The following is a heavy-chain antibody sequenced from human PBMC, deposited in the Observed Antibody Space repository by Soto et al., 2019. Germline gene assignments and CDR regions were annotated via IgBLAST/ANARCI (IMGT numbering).Heavy chain of an antibody. CDR3: STVGEDDGDPNLDYYSYGIDF. CDR2: INPTGGGRT. D-gene: IGHD1-1*01. J-gene: IGHJ6*02. V-gene: IGHV1-46*01. Sequence: ASVKVSCKASGYDVTRYYIHGVRQGPGQGLEWMGIINPTGGGRTKYAQKFQGRVTVTSDRSTSTVYMELTSLRSDDTAVYYCSTVGEDDGDPNLDYYSYGIDFWGQGTTVAVSS. CDR1: GYDVTRYY.